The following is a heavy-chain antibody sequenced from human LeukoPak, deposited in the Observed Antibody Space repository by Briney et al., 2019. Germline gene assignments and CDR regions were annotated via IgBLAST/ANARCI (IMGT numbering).Heavy chain of an antibody. D-gene: IGHD3-9*01. CDR3: AKASYDILTGYYSY. CDR2: ISGSGGST. CDR1: GFTFSSYA. J-gene: IGHJ4*02. Sequence: TGGSLRLSCAASGFTFSSYAMSWVRQAPGKGLEWVSAISGSGGSTFYADSVKGRFTISRDNSKNTLYLQMNSLRAEDTAVYYCAKASYDILTGYYSYWGQGTLVTVSS. V-gene: IGHV3-23*01.